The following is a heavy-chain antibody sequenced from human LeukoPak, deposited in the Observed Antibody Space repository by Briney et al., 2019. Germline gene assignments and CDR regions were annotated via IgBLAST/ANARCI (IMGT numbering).Heavy chain of an antibody. J-gene: IGHJ6*03. D-gene: IGHD5-12*01. V-gene: IGHV1-69*06. CDR3: ARVSGLRVHYYYMDV. CDR1: GYTFTGYY. CDR2: INPIFGTA. Sequence: SVKVSCKASGYTFTGYYMHWVRQAPGQGLEWMGWINPIFGTANYAQKFQGRVTITADKSPSTAYMELSSLRSEDTAVYYCARVSGLRVHYYYMDVWGKGTTVTVSS.